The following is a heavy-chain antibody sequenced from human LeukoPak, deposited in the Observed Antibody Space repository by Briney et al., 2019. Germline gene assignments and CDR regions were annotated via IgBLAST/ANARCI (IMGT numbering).Heavy chain of an antibody. CDR2: ISSSSNTI. CDR1: GFSFSSYS. Sequence: GGSLRLSCAASGFSFSSYSMNWVRQAPGKGLEWVSYISSSSNTIYYADSVKGRFTISRDNAKNSLYLQMNSLRAADTAVYYCARDRGYCSSTSCYGLLDYWGQGTLVTVSS. D-gene: IGHD2-2*01. V-gene: IGHV3-48*01. J-gene: IGHJ4*02. CDR3: ARDRGYCSSTSCYGLLDY.